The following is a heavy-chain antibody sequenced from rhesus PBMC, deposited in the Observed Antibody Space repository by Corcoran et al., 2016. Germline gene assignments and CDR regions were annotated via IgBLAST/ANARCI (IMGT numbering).Heavy chain of an antibody. CDR2: IYGSGGNT. J-gene: IGHJ1*01. D-gene: IGHD4-23*01. Sequence: QVQLQESGPAVVKPSETLSLTCAVSGGSISSSNWWSWIRRSPGKGLEWIGGIYGSGGNTEYNPSLNGRGTISIETSKNQVSLKLSSVTAADTAVYYCAREYSNYGGYFEFWGQGALVTVSS. CDR3: AREYSNYGGYFEF. V-gene: IGHV4-93*01. CDR1: GGSISSSNW.